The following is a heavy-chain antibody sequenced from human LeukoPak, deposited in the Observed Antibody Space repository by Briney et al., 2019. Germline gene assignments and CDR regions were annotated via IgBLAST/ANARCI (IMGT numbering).Heavy chain of an antibody. V-gene: IGHV1-58*01. D-gene: IGHD5-18*01. CDR2: IVVGSGNT. CDR1: GFTFPSSA. Sequence: SVKVSCKASGFTFPSSAVQWVRQARGQRLEWIGWIVVGSGNTNYAQKFQERVTITRGMSTSTAYMELSSLRSGDTAVYYCAAPSRIQLDYWGQGTLVTVSS. CDR3: AAPSRIQLDY. J-gene: IGHJ4*02.